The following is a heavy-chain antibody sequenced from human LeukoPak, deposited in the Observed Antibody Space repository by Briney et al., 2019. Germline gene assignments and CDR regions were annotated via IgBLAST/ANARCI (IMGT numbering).Heavy chain of an antibody. V-gene: IGHV3-20*04. CDR3: ARIAPQTAQHFDY. CDR2: LNWDGGTT. J-gene: IGHJ4*02. CDR1: GFTFGDYG. Sequence: PGGSLRLSCAASGFTFGDYGMSWVRQAPGKGLEWVSGLNWDGGTTGHADSVKGRFTISRDNAKNSLYLQMNSLRAEDTAVYYCARIAPQTAQHFDYWGQGTLVTVSS. D-gene: IGHD2-21*02.